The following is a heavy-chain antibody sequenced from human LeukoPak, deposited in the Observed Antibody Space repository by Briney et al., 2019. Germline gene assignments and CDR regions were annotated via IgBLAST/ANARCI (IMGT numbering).Heavy chain of an antibody. CDR2: ISAYNGNT. D-gene: IGHD5-18*01. Sequence: ASVKVSCKASGYTFTSYGISWVRQAPGQGLEWMGWISAYNGNTNYAQKLQGRVTMTTDTSTSTAYMELRSLRSDDTAVYYCARVGRYSYGRRGSYYYMDVWGKGTTVTISS. J-gene: IGHJ6*03. V-gene: IGHV1-18*01. CDR3: ARVGRYSYGRRGSYYYMDV. CDR1: GYTFTSYG.